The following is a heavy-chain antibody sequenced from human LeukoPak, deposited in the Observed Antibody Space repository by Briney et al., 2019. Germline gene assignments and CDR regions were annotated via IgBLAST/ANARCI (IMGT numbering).Heavy chain of an antibody. CDR1: GYAFTSYY. V-gene: IGHV1-2*02. CDR3: ARGPLINSRGRHAHFNF. D-gene: IGHD3-22*01. J-gene: IGHJ4*02. Sequence: ASVKVSCKASGYAFTSYYIQWVRQAPGQGLECMGWINPNSGDTHFARNFQDTVTMTRDTSITTVYMSLTRLTSADTAVYYCARGPLINSRGRHAHFNFWGQGTGVTVSS. CDR2: INPNSGDT.